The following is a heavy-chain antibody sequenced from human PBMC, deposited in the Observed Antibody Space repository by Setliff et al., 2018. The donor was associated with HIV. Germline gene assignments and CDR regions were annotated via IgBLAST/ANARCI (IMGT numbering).Heavy chain of an antibody. CDR1: GGSLDNYY. V-gene: IGHV4-34*01. D-gene: IGHD2-2*01. Sequence: SETLSLTCAVYGGSLDNYYWTWIRQPPGRGLEWIGEITDGGDTAYNSSLQSRLTISLDTSKKQFALKLHSMTAADTAVYCCARGSSCSSSSCYLYYYYYYGVDVWGPGTAVTVSS. CDR2: ITDGGDT. CDR3: ARGSSCSSSSCYLYYYYYYGVDV. J-gene: IGHJ6*02.